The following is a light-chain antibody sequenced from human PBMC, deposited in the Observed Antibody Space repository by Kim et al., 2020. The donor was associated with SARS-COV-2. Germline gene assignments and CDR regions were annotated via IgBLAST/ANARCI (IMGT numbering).Light chain of an antibody. V-gene: IGKV3-11*01. CDR2: DAS. Sequence: LSPGETATLSCRASQRVSSLLAWFQQKPGQAPRLLIYDASKRATGFPARFSGSGYGTDFTLTISSLEPEDFAVYYCQQRSIWPWTFGQGTKVDIK. J-gene: IGKJ1*01. CDR1: QRVSSL. CDR3: QQRSIWPWT.